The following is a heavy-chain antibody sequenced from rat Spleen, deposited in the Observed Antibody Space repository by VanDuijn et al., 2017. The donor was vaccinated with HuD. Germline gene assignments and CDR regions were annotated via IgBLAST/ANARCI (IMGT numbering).Heavy chain of an antibody. V-gene: IGHV2-6*01. CDR2: ISSGGST. Sequence: QLKESGPGLVQPPQILSHTCTVSGFSLTSHTVSWVRQPPGKGLEWIAAISSGGSTYYNSALKSRLGIRRDTSKSQVFLKMNSLQTEDTAMYFCARWGDYWGQGVMVTVSS. CDR1: GFSLTSHT. J-gene: IGHJ2*01. CDR3: ARWGDY.